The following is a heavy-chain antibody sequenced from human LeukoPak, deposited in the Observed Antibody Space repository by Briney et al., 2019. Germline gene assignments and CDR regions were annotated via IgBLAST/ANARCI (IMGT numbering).Heavy chain of an antibody. D-gene: IGHD3-22*01. CDR1: GYNFTNFW. CDR2: IYPGDSEN. CDR3: ARQMYLFDSDHFSGFYGGFDS. V-gene: IGHV5-51*01. J-gene: IGHJ4*02. Sequence: GESLKISCKASGYNFTNFWIGWVRQMPGKGLEWMGIIYPGDSENRNSPSFQGQVTISVDKSINTAYLQWSSLKASDTAMYYCARQMYLFDSDHFSGFYGGFDSWGQGTLVTVSS.